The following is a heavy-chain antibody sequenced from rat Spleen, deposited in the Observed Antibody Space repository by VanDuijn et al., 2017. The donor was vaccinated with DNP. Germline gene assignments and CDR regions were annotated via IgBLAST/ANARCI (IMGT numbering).Heavy chain of an antibody. V-gene: IGHV5S10*01. CDR2: FIYDGRRT. J-gene: IGHJ1*01. Sequence: EVQLVESGGGLMQPGKSLKLSCAASGFPFSDYYMAWVRQAPEKGLEWVATFIYDGRRTYYRDSVKGRFTISRDNAKSTLYLQMDSLRSEDTATYYCATHHDYYWYFDLWGPGTMVTVSS. CDR1: GFPFSDYY. CDR3: ATHHDYYWYFDL.